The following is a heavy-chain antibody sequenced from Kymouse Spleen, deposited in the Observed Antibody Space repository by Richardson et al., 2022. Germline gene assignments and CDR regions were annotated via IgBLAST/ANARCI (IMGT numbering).Heavy chain of an antibody. CDR1: GFTFSSYG. D-gene: IGHD3-10*01. CDR2: IWYDGSNK. Sequence: QVQLVESGGGVVQPGRSLRLSCAASGFTFSSYGMHWVRQAPGKGLEWVAVIWYDGSNKYYADSVKGRFTISRDNSKNTLYLQMNSLRAEDTAVYYCARSELPNYYGSGSLYYYYGMDVWGQGTTVTVSS. V-gene: IGHV3-33*01. CDR3: ARSELPNYYGSGSLYYYYGMDV. J-gene: IGHJ6*02.